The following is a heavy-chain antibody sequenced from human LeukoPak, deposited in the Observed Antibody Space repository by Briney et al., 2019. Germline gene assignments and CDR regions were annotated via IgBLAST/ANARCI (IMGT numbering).Heavy chain of an antibody. V-gene: IGHV3-30*03. CDR3: ARDFSGQLYPAYYFDY. CDR1: GFTFSSYG. D-gene: IGHD2-2*02. Sequence: PGRSLRLSCAASGFTFSSYGMHWVRQAPGKGLEWVAVISYDGSNKYYADSVKGRFTISRDNSKNTLYLQMNSLRAEDTAVYYCARDFSGQLYPAYYFDYWGQGTLVTVSS. CDR2: ISYDGSNK. J-gene: IGHJ4*02.